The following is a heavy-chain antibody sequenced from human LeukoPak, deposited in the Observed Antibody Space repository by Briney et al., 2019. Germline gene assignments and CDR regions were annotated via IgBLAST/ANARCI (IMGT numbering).Heavy chain of an antibody. J-gene: IGHJ4*02. V-gene: IGHV4-39*01. D-gene: IGHD6-13*01. CDR1: GGSISSSSYY. CDR2: IYYSGST. CDR3: ARQIIAAAGPTFDY. Sequence: SETLSLTCTVSGGSISSSSYYWGWIRQPPGKGLEWIGSIYYSGSTYYNPSLKSRVTISVDTSKNQFSLKLSSVTAADTAVYYCARQIIAAAGPTFDYWGQGTLVTVSS.